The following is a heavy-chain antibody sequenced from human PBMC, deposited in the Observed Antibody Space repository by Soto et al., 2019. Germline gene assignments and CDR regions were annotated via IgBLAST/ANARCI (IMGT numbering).Heavy chain of an antibody. V-gene: IGHV5-10-1*01. CDR1: GYSFTSYW. J-gene: IGHJ6*03. CDR2: IDPSDSYT. D-gene: IGHD3-10*01. Sequence: GESLKISCKGSGYSFTSYWISSVRQMPGKGLEWMGRIDPSDSYTNYSPSFQGHVTIPADKSISTAYLQWSSLKASDTAVYYCAKGEPYDLLWFGEAIGPLDYYYYYYMDVWGKGTTVTVSS. CDR3: AKGEPYDLLWFGEAIGPLDYYYYYYMDV.